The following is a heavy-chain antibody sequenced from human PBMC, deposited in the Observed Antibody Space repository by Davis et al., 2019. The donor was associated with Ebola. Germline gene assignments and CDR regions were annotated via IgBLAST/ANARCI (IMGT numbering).Heavy chain of an antibody. Sequence: AASVKVSCKASGGTFSSYAISWVRQAPGQGLEWMGGIIPIFGTANYAQKFQGRVTITADESTSTAYMELSSLRSEDTAVYYCAREYYDFSGEARGMDVWGQGTTVTVSS. V-gene: IGHV1-69*13. CDR1: GGTFSSYA. D-gene: IGHD3-3*01. CDR2: IIPIFGTA. CDR3: AREYYDFSGEARGMDV. J-gene: IGHJ6*02.